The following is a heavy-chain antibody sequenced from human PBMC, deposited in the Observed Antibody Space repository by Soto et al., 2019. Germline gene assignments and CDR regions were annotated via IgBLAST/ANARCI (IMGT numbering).Heavy chain of an antibody. CDR3: AISRRDSFDY. CDR1: GVSISSYY. V-gene: IGHV4-59*01. CDR2: IYHSGST. Sequence: QVQLQESGPGLVKPSETLSLTCSVSGVSISSYYWSWIRQPPGQGLELIGYIYHSGSTNYNPSLKSRLTLSVGTSKTQFSLKLTLVTAADTAVYYCAISRRDSFDYWGQGTLVTVTS. J-gene: IGHJ4*02. D-gene: IGHD2-2*01.